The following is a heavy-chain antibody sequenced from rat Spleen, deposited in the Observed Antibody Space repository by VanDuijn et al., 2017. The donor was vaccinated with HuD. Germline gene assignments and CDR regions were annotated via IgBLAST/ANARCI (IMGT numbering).Heavy chain of an antibody. CDR1: GFTFSNYD. CDR2: IMYDGSRT. CDR3: ARTMVVITPYCWYFDF. D-gene: IGHD1-12*02. Sequence: EVQLVESGGGLVQPGRSLKLSCAASGFTFSNYDMAWVRQAPKKGLEWVATIMYDGSRTYYRDSVKGRFTISRDNAKNTQYLQMDSLRSEDTATYYCARTMVVITPYCWYFDFWGPGTMVTVSS. V-gene: IGHV5S10*01. J-gene: IGHJ1*01.